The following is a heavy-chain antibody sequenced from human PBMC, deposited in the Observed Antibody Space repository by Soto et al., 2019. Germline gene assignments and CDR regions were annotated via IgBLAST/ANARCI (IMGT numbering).Heavy chain of an antibody. CDR2: IYHSGST. CDR3: ARSPHIQLWSYPSDY. Sequence: SETLSLTCAVSGGSISSGGYSWSWIRQPPGKGLEWIGYIYHSGSTYYNPSLKSRVTISVDRSENQFSLKLSSVTVADTAVYYCARSPHIQLWSYPSDYWGQGTLVTVSS. V-gene: IGHV4-30-2*01. CDR1: GGSISSGGYS. D-gene: IGHD5-18*01. J-gene: IGHJ4*02.